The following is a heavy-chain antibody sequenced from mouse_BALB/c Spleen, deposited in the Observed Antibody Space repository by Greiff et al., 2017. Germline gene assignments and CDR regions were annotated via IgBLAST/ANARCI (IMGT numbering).Heavy chain of an antibody. Sequence: VKLMESGPGLVAPSQSLSITCTVSGFSLTSYGVHWVRQPPGKGLEWLGVIWAGGSTNYNSALMSRLSISKDNSKSQVFLKMNSLQTDDTAMYYCARVSTMITTGLAYWGQGTLVTVSA. CDR1: GFSLTSYG. D-gene: IGHD2-4*01. V-gene: IGHV2-9*02. CDR2: IWAGGST. CDR3: ARVSTMITTGLAY. J-gene: IGHJ3*01.